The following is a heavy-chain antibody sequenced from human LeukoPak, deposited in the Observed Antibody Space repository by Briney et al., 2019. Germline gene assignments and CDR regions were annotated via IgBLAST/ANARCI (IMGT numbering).Heavy chain of an antibody. CDR2: IYPGDSDT. D-gene: IGHD5-18*01. CDR1: GYSFTSYW. CDR3: ARREYTKNGIDY. Sequence: PGESLKISCEGSGYSFTSYWIAWVRQMPGKGLEWMGIIYPGDSDTRYGPSFQGQVTISVDKSISTAYLHWSSLRASDTAMHYCARREYTKNGIDYWGQGTLVTVSS. V-gene: IGHV5-51*01. J-gene: IGHJ4*02.